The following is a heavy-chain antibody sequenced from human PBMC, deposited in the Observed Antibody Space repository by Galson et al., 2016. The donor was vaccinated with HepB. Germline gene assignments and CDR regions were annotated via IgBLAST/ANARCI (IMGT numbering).Heavy chain of an antibody. Sequence: LRLSCAASGFTLSSYGMHWVRQAPGKGLAWVAVISYDGSTKYYADSVKGRFTISRDNSKNTLNLQMNGLRAEDTAVYYCARDWNDVNFDIWGQGTMVTVSS. CDR1: GFTLSSYG. D-gene: IGHD1-1*01. CDR3: ARDWNDVNFDI. V-gene: IGHV3-30*03. J-gene: IGHJ3*02. CDR2: ISYDGSTK.